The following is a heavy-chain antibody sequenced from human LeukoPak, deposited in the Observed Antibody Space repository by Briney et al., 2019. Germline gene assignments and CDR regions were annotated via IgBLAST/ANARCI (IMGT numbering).Heavy chain of an antibody. D-gene: IGHD3-22*01. Sequence: SETLSLTCTVSGASITAHSWNWIRQPAGKALEWIGRIHGNGSTNYNPSLKSRVTMSLDTSKSQLSLKLPSVTAADTALYYCARDMVSTWPYFYTYYYMDVWGQGTTVAVSS. CDR1: GASITAHS. J-gene: IGHJ6*03. V-gene: IGHV4-4*07. CDR3: ARDMVSTWPYFYTYYYMDV. CDR2: IHGNGST.